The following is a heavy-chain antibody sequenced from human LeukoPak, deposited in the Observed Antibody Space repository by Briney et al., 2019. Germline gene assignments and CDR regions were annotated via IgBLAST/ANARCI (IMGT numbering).Heavy chain of an antibody. CDR3: ARNPPRTGDFNS. V-gene: IGHV1-8*01. CDR1: GYTFTNYD. CDR2: MSPNNGDT. D-gene: IGHD7-27*01. Sequence: ASVKVSCKTSGYTFTNYDINWVRQATGQGLEWLGWMSPNNGDTGYAQKFQGRVTMTRDTSTNTAYMELSGLTSEDTAVYYCARNPPRTGDFNSWGQGTLVTVSS. J-gene: IGHJ4*02.